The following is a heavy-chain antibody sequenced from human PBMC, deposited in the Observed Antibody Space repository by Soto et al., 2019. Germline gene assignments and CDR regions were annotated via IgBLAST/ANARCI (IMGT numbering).Heavy chain of an antibody. J-gene: IGHJ3*02. D-gene: IGHD3-22*01. V-gene: IGHV1-2*02. CDR2: IKPNTGGT. Sequence: QVQLVQSGAEVKKPGASVKVSCKASGYIFTDYYMHWVRQAPGRGLEWMGWIKPNTGGTNYAQKFQGRVTMTRDTSISTAYMELSCLRSDDTAVYSCARSGYYADSSGYYRAFDIWGQGTMVTVS. CDR3: ARSGYYADSSGYYRAFDI. CDR1: GYIFTDYY.